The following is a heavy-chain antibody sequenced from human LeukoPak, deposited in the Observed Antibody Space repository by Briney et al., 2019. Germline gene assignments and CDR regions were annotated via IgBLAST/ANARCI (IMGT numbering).Heavy chain of an antibody. V-gene: IGHV3-11*06. CDR3: ARGRLSSGWYDD. CDR1: GFIFTDYY. Sequence: PGASVRLSCAASGFIFTDYYMSWVRQAPGKGLEWVSFIDSGSTSTKYADSVKGRFSISRDNAKNTLYLHMNSLRAEDTAVYYCARGRLSSGWYDDWGQGTLVTVCS. D-gene: IGHD6-19*01. CDR2: IDSGSTST. J-gene: IGHJ4*02.